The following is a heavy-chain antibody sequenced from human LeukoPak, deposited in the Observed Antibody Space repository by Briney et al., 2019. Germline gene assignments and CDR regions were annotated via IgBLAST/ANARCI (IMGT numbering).Heavy chain of an antibody. CDR3: ARDREVVIAKAQMDV. D-gene: IGHD2-21*01. CDR1: GFTVSSNY. J-gene: IGHJ6*04. CDR2: IYSGGST. V-gene: IGHV3-53*01. Sequence: TGGSLRLSCAASGFTVSSNYMSWVRQAPGKGLEWVSVIYSGGSTYYADSVKGRFTISRDNSKNTLYLQMNSLRAEDTAVYYCARDREVVIAKAQMDVWGKGTTVTVFS.